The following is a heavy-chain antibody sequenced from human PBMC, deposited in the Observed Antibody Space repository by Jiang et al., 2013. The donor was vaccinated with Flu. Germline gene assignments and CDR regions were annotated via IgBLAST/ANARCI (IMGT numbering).Heavy chain of an antibody. V-gene: IGHV4-38-2*02. Sequence: PGLVKPSDTVSLTCTVSNYSISSGHYWGWIRQAPGKGLEWIASIYHSGTANYNPSLESRVTISVDTSLNHLSLQLTSVTAADTAVYYCARLVRDVVVVTGITPRYYAMDVWGQGTTVTVSS. D-gene: IGHD2-21*02. CDR1: NYSISSGHY. CDR3: ARLVRDVVVVTGITPRYYAMDV. J-gene: IGHJ6*02. CDR2: IYHSGTA.